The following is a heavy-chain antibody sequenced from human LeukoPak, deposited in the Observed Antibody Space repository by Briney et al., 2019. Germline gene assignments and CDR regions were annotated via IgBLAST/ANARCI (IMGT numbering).Heavy chain of an antibody. Sequence: QSGGSLRLSCAASGFIFSSYEMNWVRQAPGKGLEWVSYISDSGSTIYYADSVKGRFTISRDNAKNSLYLQMNSLRSEDTAVYYCARHTAGFDFWGQGTLVTVSS. D-gene: IGHD5-18*01. CDR2: ISDSGSTI. J-gene: IGHJ4*02. V-gene: IGHV3-48*03. CDR3: ARHTAGFDF. CDR1: GFIFSSYE.